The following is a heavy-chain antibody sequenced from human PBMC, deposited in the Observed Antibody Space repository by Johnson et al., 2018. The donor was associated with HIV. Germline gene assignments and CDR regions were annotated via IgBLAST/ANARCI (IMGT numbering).Heavy chain of an antibody. J-gene: IGHJ3*02. CDR3: ARAVYSSSSSCAFDI. Sequence: VQLVESGGGVVRPGRSLRLSCAASGFTFDDYGMSWVRQAPGKGLEWVSGINWNGGSTGYADSVKGRFTISRDNAKNTLYMQMNSLRAEDTAVYYCARAVYSSSSSCAFDIWGQGTMVTVSS. D-gene: IGHD6-6*01. CDR1: GFTFDDYG. CDR2: INWNGGST. V-gene: IGHV3-20*04.